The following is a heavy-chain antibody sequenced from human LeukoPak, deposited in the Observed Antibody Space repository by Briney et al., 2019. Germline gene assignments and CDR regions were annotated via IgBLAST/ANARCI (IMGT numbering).Heavy chain of an antibody. CDR1: GYTFTSYG. Sequence: ASVKVSCKASGYTFTSYGISWVRQAPGQGLEWMGWISAYNGNTNYAQKLQGRVTMTTDTSTGTAYMELRSLRSDDTAVYYCARDKEGGYYDILTGYYNTPEFDYWGQGTLVTVSS. V-gene: IGHV1-18*01. CDR3: ARDKEGGYYDILTGYYNTPEFDY. CDR2: ISAYNGNT. J-gene: IGHJ4*02. D-gene: IGHD3-9*01.